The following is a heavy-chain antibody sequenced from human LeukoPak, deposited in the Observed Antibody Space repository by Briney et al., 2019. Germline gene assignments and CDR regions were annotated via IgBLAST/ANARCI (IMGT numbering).Heavy chain of an antibody. CDR2: IYYSGST. D-gene: IGHD5-18*01. V-gene: IGHV4-30-4*08. J-gene: IGHJ4*02. CDR3: AREEHVDTAMYGGDY. Sequence: PSETLSLTCTVSGGSISSGDYYWSWIRQPPGKGLEWIGYIYYSGSTYYNPSLKSRVTISVDTSKNQFSLKLSSVTAADTAVYYCAREEHVDTAMYGGDYWGQGTLVTVSS. CDR1: GGSISSGDYY.